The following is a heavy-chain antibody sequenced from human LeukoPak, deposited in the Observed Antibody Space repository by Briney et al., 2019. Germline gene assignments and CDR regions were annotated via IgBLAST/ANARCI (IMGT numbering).Heavy chain of an antibody. V-gene: IGHV4-59*11. CDR2: IYYSGRT. J-gene: IGHJ2*01. CDR3: AREPVQWSAYWYFDL. D-gene: IGHD6-19*01. CDR1: GGSISSHY. Sequence: KPSETLSLTCTVSGGSISSHYWSWIRQPPGKGLEWIGYIYYSGRTDYNPSLKSRVTISVDTSKNQFSLKLISVTAADTAVYYCAREPVQWSAYWYFDLWGRGTLVSVSS.